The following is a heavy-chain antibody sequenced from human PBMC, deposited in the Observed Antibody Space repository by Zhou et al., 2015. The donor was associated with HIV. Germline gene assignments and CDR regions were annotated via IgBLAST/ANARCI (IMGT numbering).Heavy chain of an antibody. CDR1: GGTFSSYT. J-gene: IGHJ5*02. Sequence: QVQLVQSGAEVKKPGSSVKVSCKASGGTFSSYTISWVRQAPGQGLEWMGRIIPILGIANYAQKFQGRVTITADKSTSTAYMELSSLRSEDTAVYYCARDQGRQLVRVWFDPWGRGNPGHRLL. D-gene: IGHD6-6*01. CDR3: ARDQGRQLVRVWFDP. CDR2: IIPILGIA. V-gene: IGHV1-69*08.